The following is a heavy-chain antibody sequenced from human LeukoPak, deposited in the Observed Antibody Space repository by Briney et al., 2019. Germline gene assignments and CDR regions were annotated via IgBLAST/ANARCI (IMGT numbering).Heavy chain of an antibody. D-gene: IGHD3-10*01. CDR2: INHSGST. CDR1: GGSFSGYY. V-gene: IGHV4-34*01. Sequence: SETLSLTCAVYGGSFSGYYWSWIRQPPGKGLEWIGEINHSGSTNYNPSLKSRVTISVDTSKNQFSLKLSSVTAADTAVYYCARRPRRGLIYYYYYMDVWGKGTTVTISS. CDR3: ARRPRRGLIYYYYYMDV. J-gene: IGHJ6*03.